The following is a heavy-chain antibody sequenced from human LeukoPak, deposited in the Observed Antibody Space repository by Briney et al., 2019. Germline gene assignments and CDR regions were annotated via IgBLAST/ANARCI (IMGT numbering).Heavy chain of an antibody. D-gene: IGHD3-22*01. CDR1: GYMXNGFY. Sequence: GASVKVSCKASGYMXNGFYIHRVRQAPGQGLEWMGWINPATGVTKFSQQFQGRVTMTRDTSISTAYMELSRLTSDDTAVYYCARDRYASSDYYYYWGQGALVTVSS. CDR3: ARDRYASSDYYYY. CDR2: INPATGVT. V-gene: IGHV1-2*02. J-gene: IGHJ4*02.